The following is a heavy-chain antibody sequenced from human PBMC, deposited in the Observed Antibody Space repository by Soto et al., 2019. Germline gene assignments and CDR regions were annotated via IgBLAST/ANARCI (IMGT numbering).Heavy chain of an antibody. J-gene: IGHJ6*02. CDR2: IIPIVGTA. CDR1: GVTFSSYA. D-gene: IGHD6-13*01. Sequence: QVQLVQSGAEVKKPGSSVKVSCKASGVTFSSYAISWVRQAPGQGLEWMGGIIPIVGTANYAQKFQVRVTITADESTSTAYMELSSLSSEDTAVYYCARDGRKAAAGPYYYYGMDVWGQGTTVTVSS. CDR3: ARDGRKAAAGPYYYYGMDV. V-gene: IGHV1-69*01.